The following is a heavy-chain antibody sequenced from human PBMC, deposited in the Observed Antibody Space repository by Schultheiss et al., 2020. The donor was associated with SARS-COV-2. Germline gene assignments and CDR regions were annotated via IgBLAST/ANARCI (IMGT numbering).Heavy chain of an antibody. CDR2: NNGDGTST. D-gene: IGHD2-21*01. J-gene: IGHJ4*02. CDR1: GFTLSNYW. Sequence: GESLKISCAASGFTLSNYWMHWVRQAPGKGLMWVARNNGDGTSTTYADSVKGRFTISRDNAKNSLYLQMNSLRVEDTAVYYCARDSLGYCGGDCYRSLWGQGTLVTVSS. CDR3: ARDSLGYCGGDCYRSL. V-gene: IGHV3-74*01.